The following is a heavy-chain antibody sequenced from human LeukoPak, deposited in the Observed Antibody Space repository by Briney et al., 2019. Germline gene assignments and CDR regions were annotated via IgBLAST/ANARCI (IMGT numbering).Heavy chain of an antibody. D-gene: IGHD3-3*01. CDR3: ARVPLPQYYDFWSGYYWIDY. CDR1: GYTFTSYG. V-gene: IGHV1-18*01. CDR2: ISAYNGNT. Sequence: ASVKVSCKASGYTFTSYGISWVRQAPGQGLEWMGWISAYNGNTNYAQKLQGRVTMTTDTSTSTAYMELRSLRSDDTAVYYCARVPLPQYYDFWSGYYWIDYWGQGTLVTVSS. J-gene: IGHJ4*02.